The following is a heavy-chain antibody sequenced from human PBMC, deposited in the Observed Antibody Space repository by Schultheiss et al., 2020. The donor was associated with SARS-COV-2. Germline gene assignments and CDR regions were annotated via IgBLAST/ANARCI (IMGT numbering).Heavy chain of an antibody. D-gene: IGHD6-6*01. CDR1: GFTFSSYA. Sequence: GGSLRLSCVASGFTFSSYAMSWVRQAPGKGLEWVSAISGSGGSTYYADSVKGRFTISRDNSKNSLYLHMNSLRVDDTAVYYCARNAARLITRAQFDYWGQGTLVTVSS. V-gene: IGHV3-23*01. CDR3: ARNAARLITRAQFDY. CDR2: ISGSGGST. J-gene: IGHJ4*02.